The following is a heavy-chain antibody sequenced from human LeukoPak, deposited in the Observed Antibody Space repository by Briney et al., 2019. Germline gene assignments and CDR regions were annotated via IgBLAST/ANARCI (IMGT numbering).Heavy chain of an antibody. V-gene: IGHV3-9*01. CDR3: AKDKEIVVVTGSLDY. J-gene: IGHJ4*02. CDR2: ISWNSGSI. Sequence: GRSLRLSCAASGFTFDDYAMHWVRHAPGKGLEWVSGISWNSGSIGYADSVKGRFTISRDNAKNSLYLQMYSLRAEDTALYYCAKDKEIVVVTGSLDYWGQGTLVTVSS. D-gene: IGHD2-21*02. CDR1: GFTFDDYA.